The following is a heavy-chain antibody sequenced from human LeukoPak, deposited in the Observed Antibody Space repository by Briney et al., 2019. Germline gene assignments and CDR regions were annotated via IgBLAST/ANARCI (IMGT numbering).Heavy chain of an antibody. CDR2: ISSTSSYI. CDR1: GFTLSSYS. J-gene: IGHJ4*02. V-gene: IGHV3-21*01. CDR3: ARYYGSGSPPFDY. Sequence: TGGSLRLSCAASGFTLSSYSMNWVRQAPGKGLEWVSSISSTSSYIYYADSVKGRFTISRDNAKNSLYLQMNSLRAEDTAVYYCARYYGSGSPPFDYWGQGTLVTVSS. D-gene: IGHD3-10*01.